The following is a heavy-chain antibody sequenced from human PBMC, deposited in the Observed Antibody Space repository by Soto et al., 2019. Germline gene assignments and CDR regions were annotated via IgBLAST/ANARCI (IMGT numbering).Heavy chain of an antibody. CDR1: GVSISRGDYY. V-gene: IGHV4-31*03. D-gene: IGHD3-16*01. J-gene: IGHJ3*02. Sequence: QVQLQESGPGLLEPSQTLSLTCTVYGVSISRGDYYWSWIRQHPGKGLEWIGDIFYSGTTYQNPSLKGRVTISVDTSENQVSLNLSSAPAAETAIYYCARVGWKTMLTPFPFDIWGPGTTVTVSS. CDR2: IFYSGTT. CDR3: ARVGWKTMLTPFPFDI.